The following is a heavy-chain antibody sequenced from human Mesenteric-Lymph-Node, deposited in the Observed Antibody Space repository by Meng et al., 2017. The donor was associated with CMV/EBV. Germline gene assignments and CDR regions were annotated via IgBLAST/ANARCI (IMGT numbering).Heavy chain of an antibody. V-gene: IGHV3-30*02. CDR3: AKGSYGSGSYYGMDV. CDR2: IRYDGTNK. CDR1: GFTFSTYG. D-gene: IGHD3-10*01. J-gene: IGHJ6*02. Sequence: GGSLRLSCAVSGFTFSTYGMHWVRQAPGKGLEWVIFIRYDGTNKYYADSVKGRFTISRDNSKNMLSLEMNSLRPEDTAVYYCAKGSYGSGSYYGMDVWGQGATVTVSS.